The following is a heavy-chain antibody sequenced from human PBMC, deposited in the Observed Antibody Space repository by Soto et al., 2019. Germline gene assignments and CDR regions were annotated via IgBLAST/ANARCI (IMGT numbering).Heavy chain of an antibody. V-gene: IGHV1-69*13. CDR3: ARVGNIYDSSGYYAY. J-gene: IGHJ4*02. CDR2: IIPIFGTA. D-gene: IGHD3-22*01. CDR1: GGTFSSYA. Sequence: SVKVSCKASGGTFSSYAISWVRQAPGQGLEWMGGIIPIFGTANYAQKFQGRVTITADESTSTAYMELSSLRSEDTAVYYCARVGNIYDSSGYYAYWGQGTLVTVSS.